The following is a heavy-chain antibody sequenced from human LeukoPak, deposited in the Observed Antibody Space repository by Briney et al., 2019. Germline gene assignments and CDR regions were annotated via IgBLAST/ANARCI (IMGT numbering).Heavy chain of an antibody. V-gene: IGHV3-23*01. CDR3: ARGPGLVADYFDY. J-gene: IGHJ4*02. CDR1: GFTFSSYA. CDR2: ISGSGGST. D-gene: IGHD5-12*01. Sequence: GGSLRLSCAASGFTFSSYAMSWVRQAPGKGLEGVSAISGSGGSTYYADSVKGRFTISRDNSKNTLYLQMNSLRAEDTAVYYCARGPGLVADYFDYWGQGTLVTVSS.